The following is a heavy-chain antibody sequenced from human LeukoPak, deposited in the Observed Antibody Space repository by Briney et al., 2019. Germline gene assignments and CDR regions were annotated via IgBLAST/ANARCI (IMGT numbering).Heavy chain of an antibody. V-gene: IGHV3-48*01. J-gene: IGHJ4*02. CDR2: ISSSSSTI. CDR3: ARIGYDSSGYSDY. Sequence: PGGSLRLSCAASGFTFSSYSMNWVRQAPGKGREWVSHISSSSSTIYYADSVKGRFTISRDNAKNSLYLQMNSLRAEDTAVYYCARIGYDSSGYSDYWGQGTLVTVSS. D-gene: IGHD3-22*01. CDR1: GFTFSSYS.